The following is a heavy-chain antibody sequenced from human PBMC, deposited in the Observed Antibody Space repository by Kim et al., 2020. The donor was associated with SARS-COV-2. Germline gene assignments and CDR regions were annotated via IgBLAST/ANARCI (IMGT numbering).Heavy chain of an antibody. J-gene: IGHJ6*01. V-gene: IGHV3-30*04. CDR3: AREEGVGSGYYGDYYGM. CDR2: ISYDGSNK. D-gene: IGHD3-22*01. CDR1: GFTFSSYA. Sequence: GGSLRLSCAASGFTFSSYAMHWVRQAPGKGLEWVAVISYDGSNKYYADSVKGRFTISRDNPKNTLYLQMNSLRAEDTAVYYCAREEGVGSGYYGDYYGM.